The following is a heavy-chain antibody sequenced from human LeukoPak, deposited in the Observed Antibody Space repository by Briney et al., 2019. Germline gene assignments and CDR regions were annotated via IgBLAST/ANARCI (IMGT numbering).Heavy chain of an antibody. V-gene: IGHV1-69*04. CDR3: ARARNGDILTGYYETDY. CDR2: IIPILGIA. Sequence: GSSVKVSCKASGGTFSSYAISWVRQAPGQGLEWMGRIIPILGIANYARKFQGRVTITADKSTSTAYMELSSLRSEDTAVYYCARARNGDILTGYYETDYWGQGTLVTVSS. J-gene: IGHJ4*02. CDR1: GGTFSSYA. D-gene: IGHD3-9*01.